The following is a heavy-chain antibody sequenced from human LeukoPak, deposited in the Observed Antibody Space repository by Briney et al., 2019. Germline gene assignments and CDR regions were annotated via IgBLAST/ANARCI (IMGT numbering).Heavy chain of an antibody. CDR1: GGTFSSYA. V-gene: IGHV1-69*13. J-gene: IGHJ4*02. CDR3: ASFIFEYSSSEVGY. D-gene: IGHD6-6*01. Sequence: SVKVSCKASGGTFSSYAISWVRQAPGQGLEWMGGIIPIFGTANYAQKFQGRVTITADESTSTAYMELSSPRSEDTAVYYCASFIFEYSSSEVGYWGQGTLVTVSS. CDR2: IIPIFGTA.